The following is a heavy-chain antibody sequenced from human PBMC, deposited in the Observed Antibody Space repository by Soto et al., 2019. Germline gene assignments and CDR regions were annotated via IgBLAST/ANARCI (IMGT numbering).Heavy chain of an antibody. V-gene: IGHV1-69*01. J-gene: IGHJ5*02. D-gene: IGHD3-3*01. CDR3: ATSPRRNTIFGVVMGGFDP. CDR2: IIPIFGTV. CDR1: GGTFSSYT. Sequence: QVQLLQSGAEVKKPGSSVKVSCKASGGTFSSYTISWVRQAPGQGLEWMGGIIPIFGTVNYAQTFQGRVTITADESTNTAYMELSSLRSEDTAVYYCATSPRRNTIFGVVMGGFDPWGQGTLVTVSS.